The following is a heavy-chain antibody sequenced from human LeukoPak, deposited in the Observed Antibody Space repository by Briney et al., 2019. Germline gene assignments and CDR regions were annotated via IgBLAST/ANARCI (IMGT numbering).Heavy chain of an antibody. J-gene: IGHJ6*02. CDR3: AKGRIVGGDYYYDVDV. V-gene: IGHV3-23*01. CDR1: GFTFSNYV. D-gene: IGHD1-26*01. Sequence: HTGGSLRLSCAASGFTFSNYVMTWVRQAPGEGLGWVSTISNNGGNTHYADSVKGRFTISRDNSKDTLYLQMNSLRVEDTAIYYCAKGRIVGGDYYYDVDVWGRGTTVTVSS. CDR2: ISNNGGNT.